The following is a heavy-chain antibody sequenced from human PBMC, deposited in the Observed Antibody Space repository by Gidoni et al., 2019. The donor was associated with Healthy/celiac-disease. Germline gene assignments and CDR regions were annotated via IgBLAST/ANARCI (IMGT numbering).Heavy chain of an antibody. CDR3: ARDVTYYYGSGSPNYYYYYMDV. J-gene: IGHJ6*03. D-gene: IGHD3-10*01. V-gene: IGHV4-31*03. CDR2: IYYSGST. CDR1: GGSISSVGYY. Sequence: QVQLQESGPGLVKPSQTLSLTCTVSGGSISSVGYYCSWIRQHPGKGLEWVGCIYYSGSTYYNPSLKSRVTISVDTSKNQFSLKLSSVTAADTAVYYCARDVTYYYGSGSPNYYYYYMDVWGKGTTVTVSS.